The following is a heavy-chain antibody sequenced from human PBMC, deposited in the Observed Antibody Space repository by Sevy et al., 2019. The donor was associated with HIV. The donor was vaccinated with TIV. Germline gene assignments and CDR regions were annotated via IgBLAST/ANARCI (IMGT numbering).Heavy chain of an antibody. V-gene: IGHV3-23*01. CDR1: GFTFSSYA. Sequence: GGSLRLSCAASGFTFSSYAMSWVRQAPGKGLEWVSAISGSGGSTYYADSVKGRFTISRDNSKNTLYLQMNSLRAEDTAVYYCAVGVTMVRGVMGDFDIWGQGTMVIVSS. CDR2: ISGSGGST. CDR3: AVGVTMVRGVMGDFDI. D-gene: IGHD3-10*01. J-gene: IGHJ3*02.